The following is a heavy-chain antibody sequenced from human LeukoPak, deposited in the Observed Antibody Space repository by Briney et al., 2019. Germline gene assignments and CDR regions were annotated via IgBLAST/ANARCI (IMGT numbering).Heavy chain of an antibody. V-gene: IGHV1-69*04. Sequence: SVKVPCKASGGTFSSYAISWVRQAPGQGLEWMGRIIPIFGIANYAQKFQGRVTITADKSTSTAYMELSSLRSEDTAVYYCARSLFPSGSAFDIWGQGTMVTVSS. CDR2: IIPIFGIA. CDR1: GGTFSSYA. J-gene: IGHJ3*02. D-gene: IGHD1-26*01. CDR3: ARSLFPSGSAFDI.